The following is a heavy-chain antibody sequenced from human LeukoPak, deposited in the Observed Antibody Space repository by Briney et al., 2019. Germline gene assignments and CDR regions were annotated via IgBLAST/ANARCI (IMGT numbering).Heavy chain of an antibody. Sequence: ASVKVSCKASGYTFTGYYMHWVRQAPGQGLEWMGWINPNSGDTNYAQKFQGRVTMTRDTSISTAYMELSRLRSDDTAVYYCARQFDDPYGPPFTGFLKNWFDPWGQGTLVTVSS. J-gene: IGHJ5*02. CDR2: INPNSGDT. V-gene: IGHV1-2*02. D-gene: IGHD3-10*01. CDR1: GYTFTGYY. CDR3: ARQFDDPYGPPFTGFLKNWFDP.